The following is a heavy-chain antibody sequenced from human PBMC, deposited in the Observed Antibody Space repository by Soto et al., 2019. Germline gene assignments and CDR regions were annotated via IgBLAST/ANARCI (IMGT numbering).Heavy chain of an antibody. D-gene: IGHD4-17*01. CDR3: ARESGGTTATLDYDYFYMDV. Sequence: QVQLVQSGAEVKKPGASVKVSCKASGYAFSQFYIHWMRQAPGQVLEWMGWINPNSGRTKFAQNFQGWVTMTRDTSIKTVYMELSGPKSDATAVYYCARESGGTTATLDYDYFYMDVWGKGTTVTVSS. V-gene: IGHV1-2*04. CDR1: GYAFSQFY. CDR2: INPNSGRT. J-gene: IGHJ6*03.